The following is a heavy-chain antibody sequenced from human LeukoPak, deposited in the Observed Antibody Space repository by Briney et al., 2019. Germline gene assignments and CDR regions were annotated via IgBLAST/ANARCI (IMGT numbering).Heavy chain of an antibody. D-gene: IGHD3-3*01. CDR3: ARGHRYYDFWSGYYWFDP. Sequence: SETLSLTCAVYGGSFSGYYWSWIRQPPGKGLEWIGEINHSGSTNYNPSLKSRVTISVDTSKNQFSLKLSSVTAADTAVYYCARGHRYYDFWSGYYWFDPWGQGTLVTVSS. CDR2: INHSGST. J-gene: IGHJ5*02. CDR1: GGSFSGYY. V-gene: IGHV4-34*01.